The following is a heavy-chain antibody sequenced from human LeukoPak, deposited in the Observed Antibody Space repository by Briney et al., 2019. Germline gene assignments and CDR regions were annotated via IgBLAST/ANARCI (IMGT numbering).Heavy chain of an antibody. CDR3: AREWKWSGPFET. J-gene: IGHJ3*02. CDR1: GDSITNNY. V-gene: IGHV4-59*13. CDR2: FHSSGNT. Sequence: SETLSLTCIVSGDSITNNYWSWLRPPPGKGLEWVGYFHSSGNTDYNPSLEGRVTISIAPPKNQFSLLLASVTAADTAVYYCAREWKWSGPFETWGQGTMVAVAS. D-gene: IGHD3/OR15-3a*01.